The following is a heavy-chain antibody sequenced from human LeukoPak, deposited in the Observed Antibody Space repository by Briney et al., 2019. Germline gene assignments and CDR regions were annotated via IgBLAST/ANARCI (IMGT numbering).Heavy chain of an antibody. CDR3: ARVGGTYYYDSSGYYAFDI. CDR1: GFTFSTYS. V-gene: IGHV3-21*01. Sequence: GGSLRLSCAASGFTFSTYSMNWVRQAPGKGLEWVSSISSNNRYIYYADSVKGRFTISRDNSKNTLYLQMNSLRAEDTAVYYCARVGGTYYYDSSGYYAFDIWGQGTMVTVSS. J-gene: IGHJ3*02. D-gene: IGHD3-22*01. CDR2: ISSNNRYI.